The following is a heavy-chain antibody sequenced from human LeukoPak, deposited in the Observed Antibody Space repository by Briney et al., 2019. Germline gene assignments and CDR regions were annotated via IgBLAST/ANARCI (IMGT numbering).Heavy chain of an antibody. Sequence: SETLSLTCTVSGGSISSGGYYWSWIRQHPGKGLEWIGYIYYSGSTYYSPSLKSRVTISVDTSKNQFSLKLSSVTAADTAVYYCARDRAVGWFDPWGQGTLVTVSS. J-gene: IGHJ5*02. V-gene: IGHV4-31*03. CDR2: IYYSGST. CDR1: GGSISSGGYY. CDR3: ARDRAVGWFDP.